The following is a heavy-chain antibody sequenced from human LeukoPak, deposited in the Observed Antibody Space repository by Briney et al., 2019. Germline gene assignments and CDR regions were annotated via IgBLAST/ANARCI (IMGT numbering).Heavy chain of an antibody. Sequence: GASVNVSCKASGYTFTSYGISWVRQAPGQGLEWMGWISAYNGNTNYAQKLQGRVTMTTDTSTSTAYMELRSLRSDDTAVYYCARDVGSRDIDWFDPWGQGTLVTVSS. CDR2: ISAYNGNT. D-gene: IGHD5-12*01. J-gene: IGHJ5*02. V-gene: IGHV1-18*01. CDR3: ARDVGSRDIDWFDP. CDR1: GYTFTSYG.